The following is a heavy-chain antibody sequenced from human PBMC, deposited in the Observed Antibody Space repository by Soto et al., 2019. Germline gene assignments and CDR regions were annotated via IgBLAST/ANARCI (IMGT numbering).Heavy chain of an antibody. Sequence: QVQLVQSGAEEKKPGASVKVSCKASGYTFTSYAMHWVRQAPGQRLEWMGWINAGNGNTRYSQKFQGRVTITRDTSASTAYMELSSLRSEDTAVYYCARVLSRGMAPIRYAFDIWGQVTMVTVSS. CDR2: INAGNGNT. CDR3: ARVLSRGMAPIRYAFDI. D-gene: IGHD3-16*01. CDR1: GYTFTSYA. J-gene: IGHJ3*02. V-gene: IGHV1-3*05.